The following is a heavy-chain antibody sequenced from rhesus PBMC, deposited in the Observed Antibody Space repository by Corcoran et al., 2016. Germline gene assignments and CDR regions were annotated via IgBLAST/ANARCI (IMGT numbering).Heavy chain of an antibody. CDR3: ARVFSY. J-gene: IGHJ4*01. Sequence: QVQLQELGPGVVKPSETLSLTCAVFGGSINSAYDWTWIRPLPGEGLEWIGYVTGSSTSTNYNPSLKNPVTMSKDASKNQFSLKLSSVTAADTAVYYCARVFSYWGQGVLFTVSS. CDR2: VTGSSTST. CDR1: GGSINSAYD. D-gene: IGHD2-27*01. V-gene: IGHV4-76*01.